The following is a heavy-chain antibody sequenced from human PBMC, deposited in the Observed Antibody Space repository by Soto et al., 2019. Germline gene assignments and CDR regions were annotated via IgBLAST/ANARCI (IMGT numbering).Heavy chain of an antibody. D-gene: IGHD2-15*01. CDR3: ARDRGYDAHDYYYNAMDV. Sequence: EVQLVESGGGSVQTGGSLKISCAASGFTFGSYWMDWVRQAPGKGLVWVSRINGDGSRITYADSVKGRFTISRDNAQNSLYLQMNSLRAEDTAVYYCARDRGYDAHDYYYNAMDVWGQGTTVTVSS. J-gene: IGHJ6*02. V-gene: IGHV3-74*01. CDR2: INGDGSRI. CDR1: GFTFGSYW.